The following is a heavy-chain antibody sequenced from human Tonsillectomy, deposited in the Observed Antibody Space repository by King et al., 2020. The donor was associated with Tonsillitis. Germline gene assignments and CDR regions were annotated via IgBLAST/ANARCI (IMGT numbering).Heavy chain of an antibody. J-gene: IGHJ5*02. Sequence: DVQLVESGGGLVQPGGSLRLSCAVSGSPFSVYNMNWVRQAPGKGLEWISYINDISTHIYYAGSVRGRFTIFRDNAKSSLFLQMNSLRDEDSALYYCATDNGHYLRSSAVDHWGQGTLVTVSS. CDR3: ATDNGHYLRSSAVDH. V-gene: IGHV3-48*02. CDR2: INDISTHI. CDR1: GSPFSVYN. D-gene: IGHD6-6*01.